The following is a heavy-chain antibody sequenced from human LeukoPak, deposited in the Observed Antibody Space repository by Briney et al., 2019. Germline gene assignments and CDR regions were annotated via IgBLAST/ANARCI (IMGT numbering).Heavy chain of an antibody. J-gene: IGHJ4*02. CDR3: ARGITEGYCSSTSCYRNYFDY. CDR1: GGTLSSYA. V-gene: IGHV1-69*13. D-gene: IGHD2-2*01. Sequence: ASVKVSFTASGGTLSSYAISWVRQAPGQGLEWMGGIIPIFGTANYAQKFQGRVTITADESTSTAYMELSSLRSEDTAVYYCARGITEGYCSSTSCYRNYFDYWGQGTLVTVSS. CDR2: IIPIFGTA.